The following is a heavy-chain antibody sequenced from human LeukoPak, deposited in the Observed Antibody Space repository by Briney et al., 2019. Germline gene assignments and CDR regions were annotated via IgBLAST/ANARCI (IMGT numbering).Heavy chain of an antibody. J-gene: IGHJ6*02. CDR2: LYSGGST. D-gene: IGHD2-8*02. V-gene: IGHV3-66*01. Sequence: GGSLRLSCAASGFTVSSNYMSWVRQAPGKGLEWVSVLYSGGSTYYADSVKGRFTVSRDNSKNTLDMQMNSLRAEDTAVYYCARGYCTGNNCRPYYYYGMDVWGQGTTVTVSS. CDR3: ARGYCTGNNCRPYYYYGMDV. CDR1: GFTVSSNY.